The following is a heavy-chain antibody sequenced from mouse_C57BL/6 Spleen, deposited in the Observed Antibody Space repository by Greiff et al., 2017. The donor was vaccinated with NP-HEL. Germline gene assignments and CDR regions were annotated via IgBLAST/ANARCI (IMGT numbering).Heavy chain of an antibody. CDR1: GYSITSGYY. J-gene: IGHJ2*01. V-gene: IGHV3-6*01. CDR3: ARREFYDYGDY. CDR2: ISYDGSN. Sequence: ESGPGLVKPSQSLSLTCSVTGYSITSGYYWNWIRQFPGNKLEWMGYISYDGSNNYNPSLKNRISITRDTSKNQFFLKLNSVTTEDTATYYCARREFYDYGDYWGQGTTLTVSS. D-gene: IGHD2-4*01.